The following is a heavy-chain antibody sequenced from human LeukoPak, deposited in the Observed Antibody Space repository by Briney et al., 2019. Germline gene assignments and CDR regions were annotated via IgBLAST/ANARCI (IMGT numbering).Heavy chain of an antibody. Sequence: PSETLSLTCTVSGGSISSYYWSWIRQPPGKGLEWIGYIYHSGSTYYNPSLKSRVTISVDRSKNQFSLKLSSVTAADTAVYYCARDPAAAGAAYFDYWGQGTLVTVSS. V-gene: IGHV4-59*12. J-gene: IGHJ4*02. D-gene: IGHD6-13*01. CDR2: IYHSGST. CDR3: ARDPAAAGAAYFDY. CDR1: GGSISSYY.